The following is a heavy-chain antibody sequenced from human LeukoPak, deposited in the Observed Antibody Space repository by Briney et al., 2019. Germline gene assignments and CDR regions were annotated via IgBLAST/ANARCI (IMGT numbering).Heavy chain of an antibody. CDR1: GFSFSYYS. CDR3: AKGITIFGVVIMGHDAFDI. D-gene: IGHD3-3*01. J-gene: IGHJ3*02. V-gene: IGHV3-30-3*01. CDR2: ISYDGSDK. Sequence: GGSLRLSCAASGFSFSYYSMHWVRQAPGKGLEWVAVISYDGSDKYYADSVKGRFTMSRDNSKNTLYLQMNSLRAEDTALYYCAKGITIFGVVIMGHDAFDIWGQGTMVTVSS.